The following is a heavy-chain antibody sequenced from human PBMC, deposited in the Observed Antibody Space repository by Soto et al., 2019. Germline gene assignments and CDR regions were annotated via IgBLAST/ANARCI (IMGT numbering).Heavy chain of an antibody. CDR2: LYDVDGS. CDR1: GLTISGKKY. Sequence: DVQLVESGGGLIQPGESLRLSCAAFGLTISGKKYVAWVRQAPGKGLEWVSALYDVDGSFYADSVTGRFTTSSDSSKTTVYRQMKDLRPDDTAVYYCATWHEREHAFDVGGQGTTVTISS. J-gene: IGHJ3*01. V-gene: IGHV3-53*01. D-gene: IGHD1-1*01. CDR3: ATWHEREHAFDV.